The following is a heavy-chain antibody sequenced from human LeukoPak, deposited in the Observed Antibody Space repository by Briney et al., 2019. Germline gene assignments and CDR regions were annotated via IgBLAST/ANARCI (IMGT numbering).Heavy chain of an antibody. CDR3: ARGRNSGFDY. V-gene: IGHV6-1*01. Sequence: SQTLSLTRAISGDSVSGNSAVAWNWLRRSPSRGLAWLGRTYYRSKWNNDYAVSVKSRITINPDTSKNQFSLHLNSVTPEDTAVYYCARGRNSGFDYWGQGTLVTVSS. J-gene: IGHJ4*02. CDR2: TYYRSKWNN. CDR1: GDSVSGNSAVA. D-gene: IGHD2/OR15-2a*01.